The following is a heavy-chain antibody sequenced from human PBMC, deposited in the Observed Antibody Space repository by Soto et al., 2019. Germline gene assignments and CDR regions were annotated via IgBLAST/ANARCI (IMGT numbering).Heavy chain of an antibody. V-gene: IGHV3-7*02. D-gene: IGHD1-1*01. J-gene: IGHJ3*02. CDR3: ERYGDAYNRAAFDI. CDR2: IKVDGIEK. CDR1: GLMFSNYW. Sequence: EVQLVESGGGLVQPGGSLRLSCAASGLMFSNYWMAWVRQPPGKGLEWLAQIKVDGIEKNYLDSVRGRFSISRDNAKNSLDMEMNNLRDEDTGVYYWERYGDAYNRAAFDIWGKGTVVIVSS.